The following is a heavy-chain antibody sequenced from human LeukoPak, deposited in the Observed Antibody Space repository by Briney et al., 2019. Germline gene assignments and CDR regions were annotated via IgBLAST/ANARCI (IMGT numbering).Heavy chain of an antibody. Sequence: SETLSLTCTGSGGSISSGSYYWSWIRQPAGKRLEWIGRINTSGSTNYNPSLKSRVTISVDTSKNQFSLNLSSVTAADTAVYYCARALWGDGYSYGYGDYWGQGTLVTVSS. CDR2: INTSGST. V-gene: IGHV4-61*02. J-gene: IGHJ4*02. CDR3: ARALWGDGYSYGYGDY. D-gene: IGHD5-18*01. CDR1: GGSISSGSYY.